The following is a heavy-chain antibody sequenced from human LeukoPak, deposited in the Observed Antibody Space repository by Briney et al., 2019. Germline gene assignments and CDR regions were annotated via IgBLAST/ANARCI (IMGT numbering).Heavy chain of an antibody. D-gene: IGHD5-24*01. CDR1: GYTFTSYD. CDR2: MNLNSGNT. V-gene: IGHV1-8*01. J-gene: IGHJ4*02. CDR3: ARGRQQKRWLQLDVFDY. Sequence: GASVKVSCKASGYTFTSYDINWVRQATGQGLEWMGWMNLNSGNTGYAQKFQGRVTMTRNTSISTAYMELSSLRSEDTAVYYCARGRQQKRWLQLDVFDYWGQGTLVTVSS.